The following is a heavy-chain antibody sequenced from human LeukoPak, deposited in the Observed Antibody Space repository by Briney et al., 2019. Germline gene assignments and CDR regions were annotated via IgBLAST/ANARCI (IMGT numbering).Heavy chain of an antibody. CDR2: IKQDGSEK. CDR3: ATWDTAMGYWHFDL. D-gene: IGHD5-18*01. CDR1: GFPFSSYW. V-gene: IGHV3-7*01. Sequence: GSLLLSCAASGFPFSSYWMSWVRQAPGKGLEWVANIKQDGSEKYYVDSVKGRFTISRDNAKNSLYLQMNSLRAEDTAVYYCATWDTAMGYWHFDLGGRGTLVTVSA. J-gene: IGHJ2*01.